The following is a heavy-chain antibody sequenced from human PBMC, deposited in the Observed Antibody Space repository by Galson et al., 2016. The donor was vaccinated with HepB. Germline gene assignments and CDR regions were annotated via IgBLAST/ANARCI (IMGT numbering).Heavy chain of an antibody. CDR2: IYSGGRT. D-gene: IGHD3-10*01. CDR1: GFTVSSNY. J-gene: IGHJ4*02. Sequence: SLRLSCAASGFTVSSNYMSWVRQAPGKGLEWVSVIYSGGRTYYAESVKGRFTFPRDNSKNTLFLQMNSLRPEDTAVYYCAREDPNYHAPRGQHYVGPFDYWRQGTLVTVSS. V-gene: IGHV3-66*01. CDR3: AREDPNYHAPRGQHYVGPFDY.